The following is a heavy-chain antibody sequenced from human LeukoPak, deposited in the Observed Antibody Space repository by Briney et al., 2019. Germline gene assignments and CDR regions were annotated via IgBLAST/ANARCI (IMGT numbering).Heavy chain of an antibody. J-gene: IGHJ5*01. Sequence: PSETLSLTCNVDGGSMRSYYWNWIRQSPGEVLQWLGHIFYSGTTNYNPSLERRVTISVDTSRNHFSLHLTSVTTAETAVYYCARGGPTVRALSSLDSWGQGTLVTVSS. CDR1: GGSMRSYY. D-gene: IGHD4-17*01. CDR3: ARGGPTVRALSSLDS. V-gene: IGHV4-59*01. CDR2: IFYSGTT.